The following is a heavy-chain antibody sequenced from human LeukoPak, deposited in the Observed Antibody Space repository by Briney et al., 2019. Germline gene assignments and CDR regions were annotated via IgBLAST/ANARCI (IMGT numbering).Heavy chain of an antibody. J-gene: IGHJ3*02. D-gene: IGHD6-13*01. V-gene: IGHV1-2*02. CDR3: ARPRSRWYSDALDI. Sequence: ASVTVSCKASGYTFTGYYIHWVRPAPGQGLAWMGWINPNSGDTKFAQKFQGSVTMTRDTSISTAYMELSRLRSDDTAVYYCARPRSRWYSDALDIWGRGTMVTVPS. CDR2: INPNSGDT. CDR1: GYTFTGYY.